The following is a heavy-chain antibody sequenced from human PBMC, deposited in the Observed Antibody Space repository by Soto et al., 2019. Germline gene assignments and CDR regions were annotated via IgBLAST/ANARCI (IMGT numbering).Heavy chain of an antibody. CDR3: SRVMVYGDNQFDY. Sequence: PWLSLRLSCAVSGLSVSSHYLSWVRHAPGKGLEWVSSLYTGGGTYYTDSVEGRFTISRDTAKNMVYLQMNSLRAEDTAVYYCSRVMVYGDNQFDYWGQGTLVTVSS. D-gene: IGHD4-17*01. V-gene: IGHV3-53*01. CDR1: GLSVSSHY. J-gene: IGHJ4*02. CDR2: LYTGGGT.